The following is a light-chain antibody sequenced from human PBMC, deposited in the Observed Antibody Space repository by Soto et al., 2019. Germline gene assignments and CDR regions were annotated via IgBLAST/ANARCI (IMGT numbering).Light chain of an antibody. CDR2: GAT. Sequence: TQSPATLPVSPGERATFSCRASQSVHGDLAWYQQAPGQAPRLLIFGATSRASDVPARFSGSGSGTDFTLTITSLPPDALAAYSCQQYNRWPPTFGGGTNVDIK. V-gene: IGKV3-15*01. J-gene: IGKJ4*01. CDR1: QSVHGD. CDR3: QQYNRWPPT.